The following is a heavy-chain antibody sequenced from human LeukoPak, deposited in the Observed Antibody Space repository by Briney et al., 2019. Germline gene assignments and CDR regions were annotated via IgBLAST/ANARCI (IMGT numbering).Heavy chain of an antibody. CDR1: GFTFSNYG. Sequence: GGSLRLSCAASGFTFSNYGMHWVRQAPGKGLEWVAVISYDGSNKYYADSVKGRFTISRDNSKNTLYLQMNSLRAEDTAVYYCARARNNYDSSGYSALDYWGQGTLVTVSS. D-gene: IGHD3-22*01. CDR3: ARARNNYDSSGYSALDY. J-gene: IGHJ4*02. V-gene: IGHV3-30*03. CDR2: ISYDGSNK.